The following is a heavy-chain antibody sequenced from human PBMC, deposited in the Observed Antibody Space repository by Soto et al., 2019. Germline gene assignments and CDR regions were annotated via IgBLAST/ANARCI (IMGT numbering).Heavy chain of an antibody. Sequence: ASVKVSCKASGYTFTSYYMHWVRQAPGQGLEWMGIINPSGGSTSYAQKFQGRVTMTRDTSTSTVYMELSSLRSEDTAVYYCAKPISLLRSTTGAGAFEIWGQGTMVTVSS. D-gene: IGHD3-3*01. CDR3: AKPISLLRSTTGAGAFEI. V-gene: IGHV1-46*01. CDR2: INPSGGST. CDR1: GYTFTSYY. J-gene: IGHJ3*02.